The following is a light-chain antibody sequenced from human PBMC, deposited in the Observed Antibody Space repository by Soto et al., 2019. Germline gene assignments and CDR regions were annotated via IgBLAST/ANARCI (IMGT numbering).Light chain of an antibody. V-gene: IGKV3D-20*01. CDR1: QSVSSNY. Sequence: EIVLTQSPATLSLSPGERAALSCGPSQSVSSNYLAWYQQKPGLAPRLLIYDASRRATGIPDRFSGSGSGADFILSISILDPEDFAVYFCQQYGSSPITFGQGTRLEIK. CDR2: DAS. J-gene: IGKJ5*01. CDR3: QQYGSSPIT.